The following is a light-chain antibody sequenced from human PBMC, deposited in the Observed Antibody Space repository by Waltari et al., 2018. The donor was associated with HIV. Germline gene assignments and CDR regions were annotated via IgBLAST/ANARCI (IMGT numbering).Light chain of an antibody. V-gene: IGLV1-44*01. CDR2: SNI. CDR1: SSNIGSNT. J-gene: IGLJ1*01. Sequence: QSVLTQPPSASGTPGQRVTISCSGSSSNIGSNTVNWYQQLPGTAPKLLIYSNIQRPSGVPDRFSGSKSGTSASLAISGLQSEDEADYYCAAWDDCLNVYVFGTGTKVTVL. CDR3: AAWDDCLNVYV.